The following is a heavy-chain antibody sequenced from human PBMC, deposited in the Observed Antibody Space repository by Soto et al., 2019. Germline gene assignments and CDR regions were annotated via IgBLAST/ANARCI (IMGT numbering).Heavy chain of an antibody. V-gene: IGHV1-69*02. Sequence: ASVKVSCKASGGTFSSYTISWVRQAPGQGLEWMGRIIPILGIANYAQKFQSRVTITADKSTSTAYMELSSLRSEDTAVYYCARWRRDGYNSGSLWGQGTLVTVSS. CDR2: IIPILGIA. CDR1: GGTFSSYT. D-gene: IGHD1-26*01. CDR3: ARWRRDGYNSGSL. J-gene: IGHJ4*02.